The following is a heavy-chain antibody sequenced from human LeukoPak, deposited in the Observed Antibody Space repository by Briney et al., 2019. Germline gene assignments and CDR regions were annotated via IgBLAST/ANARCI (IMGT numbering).Heavy chain of an antibody. CDR2: IKSKTDGGTT. Sequence: PGGSPGLSCAASGFTFSNAWMSWVRQAPGKGLEWVGCIKSKTDGGTTDYAAPVKGRFTISRDDSKNTLYLQMNSLKTEDTAVYYCTTRVVPAALDYWGQGTLVTVSS. CDR1: GFTFSNAW. J-gene: IGHJ4*02. CDR3: TTRVVPAALDY. D-gene: IGHD2-2*01. V-gene: IGHV3-15*01.